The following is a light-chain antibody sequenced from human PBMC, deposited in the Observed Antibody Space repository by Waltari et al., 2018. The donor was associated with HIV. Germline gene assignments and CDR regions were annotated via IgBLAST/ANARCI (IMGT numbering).Light chain of an antibody. CDR2: GPG. Sequence: EIVLTQSPGTLSLSPGERATLSCRASQSVSSSYFAWYQQRPGQAPRLLIYGPGSRATGIPDRFSGSGSGTDFTLTISRLEPEDFAVYYCQQYAYSPGTFGQGTKLEI. J-gene: IGKJ2*02. CDR3: QQYAYSPGT. CDR1: QSVSSSY. V-gene: IGKV3-20*01.